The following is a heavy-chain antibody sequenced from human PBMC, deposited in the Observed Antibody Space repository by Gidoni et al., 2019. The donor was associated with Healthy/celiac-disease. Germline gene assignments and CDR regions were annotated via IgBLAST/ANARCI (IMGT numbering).Heavy chain of an antibody. CDR1: GFTLVAYS. Sequence: EVQLISSVGGLLHPGSSLSLSCSAHGFTLVAYSLHWVRQAPGKGLEWVSGISWNSGSIGYADSVKGRFTISRDNAKNALYLQMNSLRAEDTALYYCAKDPNSSGWYDDDAFDIWGQGTMVTVSS. V-gene: IGHV3-9*01. CDR2: ISWNSGSI. CDR3: AKDPNSSGWYDDDAFDI. D-gene: IGHD6-19*01. J-gene: IGHJ3*02.